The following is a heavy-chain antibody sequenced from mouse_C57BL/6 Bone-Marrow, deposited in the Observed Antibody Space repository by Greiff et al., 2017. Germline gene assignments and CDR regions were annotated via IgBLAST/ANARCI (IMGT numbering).Heavy chain of an antibody. D-gene: IGHD2-3*01. CDR2: ISDGGSYT. Sequence: DVMLVESGGGLVKPGGSLKLSCAASGFTFSSYAMSWVRQTPEKRLEWVATISDGGSYTYYPDNVKGRFTFSRDNAKNNLYLQMSHLKSEDTAMYYCALIRWLPFAYWGQGTLVTVSA. V-gene: IGHV5-4*03. CDR1: GFTFSSYA. J-gene: IGHJ3*01. CDR3: ALIRWLPFAY.